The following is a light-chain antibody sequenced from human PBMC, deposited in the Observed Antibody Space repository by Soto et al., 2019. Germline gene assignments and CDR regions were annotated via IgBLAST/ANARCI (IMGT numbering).Light chain of an antibody. J-gene: IGKJ2*01. CDR2: GAS. Sequence: DIQMTQSPSSVSASVGDTVTISCRASQFINNWVAWYQQKPGKAPNVLIHGASNLQGGVPSRFSGSQFGAEFTLTITNLQSEDFATYFCQQANTFPHTFGQGPRWRSN. V-gene: IGKV1D-12*01. CDR3: QQANTFPHT. CDR1: QFINNW.